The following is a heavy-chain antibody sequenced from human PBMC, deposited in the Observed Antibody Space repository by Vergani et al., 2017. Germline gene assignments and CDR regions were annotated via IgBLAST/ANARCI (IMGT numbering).Heavy chain of an antibody. Sequence: QLQLQESGAGLVKPSQTLSLTCAVSGGSISSGGYSWGWIRQPPGKGLEWIGYIYHSGNTYYNPSLKSRVTISVDRSKNQFSLKLSSVTAADTAVYYCARKNYNWNVHDYWGQGTLVTVSS. D-gene: IGHD1-1*01. CDR1: GGSISSGGYS. CDR3: ARKNYNWNVHDY. CDR2: IYHSGNT. V-gene: IGHV4-30-2*01. J-gene: IGHJ4*02.